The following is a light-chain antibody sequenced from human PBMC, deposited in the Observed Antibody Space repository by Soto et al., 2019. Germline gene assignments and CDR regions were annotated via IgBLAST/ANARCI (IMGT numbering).Light chain of an antibody. J-gene: IGLJ1*01. Sequence: ALTQPASVSGSPGQSITISCNGSSSDVGAYNYVSWYQQYPGKAPKVIIFEVRKRPSGVSNRFSGSKSGDTASLTISGLQADDEADYYCSSYRSSTTFVFGTGTKVTVL. CDR2: EVR. CDR3: SSYRSSTTFV. CDR1: SSDVGAYNY. V-gene: IGLV2-14*01.